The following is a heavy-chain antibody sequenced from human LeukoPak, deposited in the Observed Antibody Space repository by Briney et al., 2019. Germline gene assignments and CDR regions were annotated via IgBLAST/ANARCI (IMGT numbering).Heavy chain of an antibody. V-gene: IGHV3-7*01. CDR1: GFTFSTYW. CDR3: AKPESSWYPNYFDY. CDR2: IKQDGSEK. Sequence: GGSLRLSCAASGFTFSTYWMSWVRQAPGKGLEWVANIKQDGSEKYYVDSVKGRFTISRDNAKNSLYLQMNSLRAEDTAVYYCAKPESSWYPNYFDYWGQGTLVTVSS. D-gene: IGHD6-13*01. J-gene: IGHJ4*02.